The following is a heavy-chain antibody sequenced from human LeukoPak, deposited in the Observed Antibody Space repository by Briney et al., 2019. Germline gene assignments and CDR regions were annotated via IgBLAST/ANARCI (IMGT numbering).Heavy chain of an antibody. V-gene: IGHV4-59*01. Sequence: PSETLSLTCTVSGGSISSYYWSWIRQPPGKGLEWIGYIYYSGSTNYNPSLKSRVTISVDTSKNQFSLKLSSVTAADTAVYYCARDMVRGVRGVVTNWFDPWGQGTLVTVSS. CDR2: IYYSGST. CDR3: ARDMVRGVRGVVTNWFDP. J-gene: IGHJ5*02. D-gene: IGHD3-10*01. CDR1: GGSISSYY.